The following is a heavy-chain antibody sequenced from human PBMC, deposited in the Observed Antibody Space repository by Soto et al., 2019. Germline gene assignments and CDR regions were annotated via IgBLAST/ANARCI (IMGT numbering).Heavy chain of an antibody. D-gene: IGHD3-10*02. J-gene: IGHJ3*02. CDR3: ALRIPSHPCSYAMDI. V-gene: IGHV3-23*01. Sequence: PGKGLEWVSAISGSGGSTYYADSVKVRFTISRDNSKNTLYLQMNSLRAEDTAVYYCALRIPSHPCSYAMDIWGQGTMVTVAS. CDR2: ISGSGGST.